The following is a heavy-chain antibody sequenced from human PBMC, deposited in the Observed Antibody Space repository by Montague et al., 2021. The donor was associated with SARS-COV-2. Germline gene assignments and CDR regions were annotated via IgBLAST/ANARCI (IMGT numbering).Heavy chain of an antibody. CDR3: ARVLSYYYVSSGYYSGAFDI. CDR2: IYTSGST. J-gene: IGHJ3*02. Sequence: TLSLTCTVSGGSISSGSYYWSWIRQPAGKGLEWIGRIYTSGSTSYNPSLKSRVTISVDTSKNQFSLKLSSVTAADTAVHYCARVLSYYYVSSGYYSGAFDIWGQGTMVTVSS. V-gene: IGHV4-61*02. D-gene: IGHD3-22*01. CDR1: GGSISSGSYY.